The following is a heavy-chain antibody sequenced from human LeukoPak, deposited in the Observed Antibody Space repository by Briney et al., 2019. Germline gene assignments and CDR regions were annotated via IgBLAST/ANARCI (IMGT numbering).Heavy chain of an antibody. CDR3: VRDGPYRITNMDV. CDR2: VYYSGTT. CDR1: GYPISSGYY. Sequence: SETLSLTCAVSGYPISSGYYWGWIRQPPGEGLEWIGSVYYSGTTYYNPALESRVTISLDTSKNQFSLKVSPLTAADTAVYYCVRDGPYRITNMDVWGKGTTVTVSS. J-gene: IGHJ6*03. V-gene: IGHV4-38-2*02.